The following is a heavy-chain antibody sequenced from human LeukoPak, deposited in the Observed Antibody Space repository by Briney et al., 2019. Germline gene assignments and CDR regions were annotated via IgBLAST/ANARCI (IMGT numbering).Heavy chain of an antibody. Sequence: SETLSLTCTVSGRSISGFHWSWIRQPPGKGLEWIGYIHYSGSTDYNPSLKSRVTISVDTSKNQYSLKLSSVTAADTAVYYCTRHLDYYGSGSYEYWGQGTLVTVSS. D-gene: IGHD3-10*01. J-gene: IGHJ4*02. V-gene: IGHV4-59*08. CDR2: IHYSGST. CDR1: GRSISGFH. CDR3: TRHLDYYGSGSYEY.